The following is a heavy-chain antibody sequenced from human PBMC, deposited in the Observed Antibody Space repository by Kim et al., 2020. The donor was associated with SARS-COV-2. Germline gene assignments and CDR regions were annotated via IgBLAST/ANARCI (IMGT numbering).Heavy chain of an antibody. V-gene: IGHV1-24*01. CDR1: GYTLTELS. Sequence: ASVKVSCKVSGYTLTELSMHWVRQAPGKGLEWMGGFDPEDGETIYAQKFQGRVTMTEDTSTDTAYMELSSLRSEDTAVYYCATAHGARSGWFIRPNHLQFDYWGQGTLVTVSS. J-gene: IGHJ4*02. CDR3: ATAHGARSGWFIRPNHLQFDY. CDR2: FDPEDGET. D-gene: IGHD6-19*01.